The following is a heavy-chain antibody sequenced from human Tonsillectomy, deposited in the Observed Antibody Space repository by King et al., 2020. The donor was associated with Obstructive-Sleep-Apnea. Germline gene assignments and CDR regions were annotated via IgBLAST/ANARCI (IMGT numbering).Heavy chain of an antibody. J-gene: IGHJ4*02. CDR1: GFTFSSYG. D-gene: IGHD5-24*01. Sequence: VQLVESGGGVVQPGRSLRLSCAASGFTFSSYGIHWVRQAPGKGLEWVACISYDGSNKYYADSVKGRFTISRDNSKNTLYLQMNSLRAEDTAVYYCANRADGWGQGTLVTVSS. CDR2: ISYDGSNK. V-gene: IGHV3-30*18. CDR3: ANRADG.